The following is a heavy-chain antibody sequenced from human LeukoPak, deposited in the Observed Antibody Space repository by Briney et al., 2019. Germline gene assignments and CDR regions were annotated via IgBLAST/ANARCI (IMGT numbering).Heavy chain of an antibody. CDR1: GFTFSSYG. D-gene: IGHD2-15*01. J-gene: IGHJ4*02. CDR2: ISYDGSNK. Sequence: GGSLRLSCAASGFTFSSYGMHWVRQAPGKGLEWVAVISYDGSNKYYADSVKGRFTISRDNSKNTLYLQMNSLRAEDTAVYYCAKDEYCSSWGQGTLVTVSS. CDR3: AKDEYCSS. V-gene: IGHV3-30*18.